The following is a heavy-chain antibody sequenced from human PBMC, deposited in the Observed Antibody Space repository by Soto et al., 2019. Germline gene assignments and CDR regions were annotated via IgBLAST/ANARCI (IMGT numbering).Heavy chain of an antibody. V-gene: IGHV3-74*01. CDR3: ERAQQGPFRFDP. CDR2: INSDGSST. Sequence: GGSLRLSCAASGFTFSSYWMHWVRQAPGKGLVWVSRINSDGSSTSYADSVKGRFTISRDNAKNTLYLQMNSLRAEDTAVYYCERAQQGPFRFDPWGQGTLVTVSS. CDR1: GFTFSSYW. D-gene: IGHD6-13*01. J-gene: IGHJ5*02.